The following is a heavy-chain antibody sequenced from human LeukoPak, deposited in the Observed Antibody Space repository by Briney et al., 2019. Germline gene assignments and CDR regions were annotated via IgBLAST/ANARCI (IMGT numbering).Heavy chain of an antibody. CDR1: GGSISSSSDY. D-gene: IGHD3-10*01. V-gene: IGHV4-39*01. Sequence: MASDTLSLTCTLSGGSISSSSDYSGWIRQPPGRGLVWIGSIYYSGSPYYNPSLKRRVTISVDTSKNQFSLKLRSVTAADTAVYYCAIDLTSGFDYWGQGTLVTVSS. J-gene: IGHJ4*02. CDR3: AIDLTSGFDY. CDR2: IYYSGSP.